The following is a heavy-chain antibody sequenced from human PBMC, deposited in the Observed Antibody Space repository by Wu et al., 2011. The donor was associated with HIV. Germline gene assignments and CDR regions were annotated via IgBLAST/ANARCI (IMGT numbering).Heavy chain of an antibody. D-gene: IGHD3-22*01. V-gene: IGHV1-18*01. CDR1: GYIFTSYG. J-gene: IGHJ4*02. CDR2: ISAYNGDT. CDR3: ARDSYYYDSSGGPGGY. Sequence: QVQLVRSGAEVKKPGASVKVSCKASGYIFTSYGITWVRQAPGQGLEWMGWISAYNGDTKYAQKLQGRVTMTTDTSTSTAYMELRSLRSDDTAFYYCARDSYYYDSSGGPGGYWGQGILVTVSS.